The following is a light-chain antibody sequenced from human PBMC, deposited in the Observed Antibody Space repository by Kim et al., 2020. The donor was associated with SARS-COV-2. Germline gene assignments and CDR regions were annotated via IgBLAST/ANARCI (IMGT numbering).Light chain of an antibody. J-gene: IGKJ4*01. CDR3: QQYHDWPLT. CDR1: QTIASN. V-gene: IGKV3-15*01. CDR2: GAS. Sequence: EIVMTQSPATLSVSPGERATLSCRASQTIASNLAWYQQGPGQTPRLLIHGASTRATEVPPKFTGGGSGTEFTLTISSLQSEDLAVYYCQQYHDWPLTFGGGTKVDIK.